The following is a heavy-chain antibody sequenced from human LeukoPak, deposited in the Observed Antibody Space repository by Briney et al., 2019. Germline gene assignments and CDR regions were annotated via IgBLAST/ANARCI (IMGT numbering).Heavy chain of an antibody. Sequence: GASVKVSCKASGGTFSSYAISWVRQAPGQGLEWMGGIIPIFGTANCAQKFQGRVTITADKSTSTAYMELSSLRSEDTAVYYCAGVLRYFDWLLSDAFDIWGQGTMVTVSS. V-gene: IGHV1-69*06. J-gene: IGHJ3*02. CDR3: AGVLRYFDWLLSDAFDI. CDR1: GGTFSSYA. CDR2: IIPIFGTA. D-gene: IGHD3-9*01.